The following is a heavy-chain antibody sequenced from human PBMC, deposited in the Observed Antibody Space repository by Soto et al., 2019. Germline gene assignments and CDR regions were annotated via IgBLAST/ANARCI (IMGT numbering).Heavy chain of an antibody. Sequence: EVQLLESGGGLVQPGGSLRLSCAASGFTFSSYTMSWVRQVPGKGLEWVSAISGSGGSTYYADSVKGRFTISRDNSKNTLYLQRDSLRAEDTAVDSCARVGSSSWYNFDFWGQGTLVTVSS. CDR1: GFTFSSYT. CDR2: ISGSGGST. J-gene: IGHJ4*02. CDR3: ARVGSSSWYNFDF. V-gene: IGHV3-23*01. D-gene: IGHD6-13*01.